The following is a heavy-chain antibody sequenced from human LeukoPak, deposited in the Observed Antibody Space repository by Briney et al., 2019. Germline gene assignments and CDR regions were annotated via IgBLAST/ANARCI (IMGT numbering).Heavy chain of an antibody. CDR3: ARAGGGPMSYYGGNPY. D-gene: IGHD4-23*01. Sequence: SVKVSCKASGGTFSSYAISWVRQAPGQGLEWMGRIIPILGIANYAQKFQGRVTITADKSTSTAYMELSSLRSEDTAVYYCARAGGGPMSYYGGNPYWGQGTLVTVSS. CDR2: IIPILGIA. CDR1: GGTFSSYA. J-gene: IGHJ4*02. V-gene: IGHV1-69*04.